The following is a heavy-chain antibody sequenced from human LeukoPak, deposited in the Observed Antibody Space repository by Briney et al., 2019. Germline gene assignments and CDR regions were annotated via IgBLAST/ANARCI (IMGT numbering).Heavy chain of an antibody. CDR2: ISYDGSNK. Sequence: GRSLRLSCAASGFTFSSYGMHWVRQAPGKGLEWVAVISYDGSNKYYADSVKGRFTISRDNSKNTLYLQMNSLRAEDTAVYYCAKGRDWNLVVSAFDIWGQGTMVTVSS. V-gene: IGHV3-30*18. CDR1: GFTFSSYG. CDR3: AKGRDWNLVVSAFDI. D-gene: IGHD1-7*01. J-gene: IGHJ3*02.